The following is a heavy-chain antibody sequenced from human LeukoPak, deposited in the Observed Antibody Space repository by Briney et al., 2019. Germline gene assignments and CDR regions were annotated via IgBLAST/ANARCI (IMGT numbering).Heavy chain of an antibody. V-gene: IGHV4-39*07. CDR3: ARVREGYYDSSVYDAFDI. J-gene: IGHJ3*02. CDR1: GGSISSSSYY. Sequence: SETLSLTCTVSGGSISSSSYYWGWIRQPPGKGLEWVGSIYYSGSTYYNPSLKSRVTISVDTSKNQFSLKLSSVTAADTAVYYCARVREGYYDSSVYDAFDIWGQGTMVTVSS. D-gene: IGHD3-22*01. CDR2: IYYSGST.